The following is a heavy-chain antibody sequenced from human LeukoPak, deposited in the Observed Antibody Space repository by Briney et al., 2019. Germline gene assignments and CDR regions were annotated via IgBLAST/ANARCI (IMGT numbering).Heavy chain of an antibody. Sequence: GGSLRLSCAASGFTFSSYAMHWVRQAPGKGLEWVAVISYDGSNKYYADSVKGRFTISRDNSKNTLYLQMNSLRAEDTAVYYCARVVGDDRGYFDYWDQGTLVTVSS. CDR2: ISYDGSNK. J-gene: IGHJ4*02. V-gene: IGHV3-30-3*01. CDR3: ARVVGDDRGYFDY. D-gene: IGHD2-2*01. CDR1: GFTFSSYA.